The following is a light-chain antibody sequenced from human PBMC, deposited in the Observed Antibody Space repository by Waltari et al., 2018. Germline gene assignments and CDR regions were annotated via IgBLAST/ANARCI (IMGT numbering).Light chain of an antibody. V-gene: IGLV3-25*03. Sequence: YELTQPPSVSVSPGQTARITCPGAALAKQFAFWYHQKPGQAPVMVLYKDTERPSGTPERFSGSSSGTTVTLTISGVQAEDEADYYCQSVDSRITYVVFGGGTKVTVL. J-gene: IGLJ2*01. CDR1: ALAKQF. CDR3: QSVDSRITYVV. CDR2: KDT.